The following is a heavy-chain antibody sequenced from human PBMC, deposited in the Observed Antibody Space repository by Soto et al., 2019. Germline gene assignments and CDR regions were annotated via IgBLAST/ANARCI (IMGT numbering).Heavy chain of an antibody. D-gene: IGHD2-21*01. V-gene: IGHV3-11*01. CDR2: ISSSGSTI. J-gene: IGHJ6*02. CDR1: GFTFSDYY. Sequence: PGGSLRLSCAASGFTFSDYYMSWIRQAPGKGLEWLSYISSSGSTISYADSVKGRFTISRDNAENSLYLQMNSLRAEDTAVYYCARDILVVASHGMDVWGQGTTVTVSS. CDR3: ARDILVVASHGMDV.